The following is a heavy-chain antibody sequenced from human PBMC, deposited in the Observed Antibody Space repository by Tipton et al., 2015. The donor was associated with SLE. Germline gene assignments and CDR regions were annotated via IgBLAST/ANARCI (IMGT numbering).Heavy chain of an antibody. CDR1: GGSISDYY. V-gene: IGHV4-59*08. J-gene: IGHJ5*02. D-gene: IGHD3/OR15-3a*01. Sequence: TLSLTCTVSGGSISDYYWSWIRQSPGKGLEWIGYIYYSGNTNYNPSLKSRITMSVDTSRNQFSLRLSSVTAADTALYYCARERTGFGWLDPWGQGTLVTVSS. CDR3: ARERTGFGWLDP. CDR2: IYYSGNT.